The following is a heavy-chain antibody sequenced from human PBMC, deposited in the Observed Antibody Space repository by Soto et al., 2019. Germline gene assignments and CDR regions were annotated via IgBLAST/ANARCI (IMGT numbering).Heavy chain of an antibody. V-gene: IGHV4-38-2*02. CDR1: GCSISSGYF. CDR2: IYHSGTT. Sequence: PXETLSLTCSVSGCSISSGYFWCWIRQPPGKGPEWLGSIYHSGTTYYNPSVKGRVTISVDTSKNQFSLKMSSVTAADTAVYYCARDSSGYYWFDPWGQGTLVTVYS. CDR3: ARDSSGYYWFDP. D-gene: IGHD3-22*01. J-gene: IGHJ5*02.